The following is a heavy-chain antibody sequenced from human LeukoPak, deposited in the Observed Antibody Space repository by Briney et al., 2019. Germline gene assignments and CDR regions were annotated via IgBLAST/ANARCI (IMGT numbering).Heavy chain of an antibody. CDR2: IYYSGST. CDR1: GGSISTYY. V-gene: IGHV4-59*01. Sequence: SETLSLTCTVSGGSISTYYWSWIRQPPGKGLEWIGYIYYSGSTNYNPSLKSRVTISVDTSKNQFSLKVSSVTAADTAVYYCARGAALSDYYYYYGMDVWGQGTTVTVSS. J-gene: IGHJ6*02. D-gene: IGHD4/OR15-4a*01. CDR3: ARGAALSDYYYYYGMDV.